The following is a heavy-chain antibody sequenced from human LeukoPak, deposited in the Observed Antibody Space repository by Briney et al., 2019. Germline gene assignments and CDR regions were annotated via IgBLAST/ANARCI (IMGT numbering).Heavy chain of an antibody. CDR1: GGSISSSSYY. D-gene: IGHD5-24*01. Sequence: PSETLSLTCTVSGGSISSSSYYWGWIRQPPGKGLEWIGSIYYSGSTYYNPSLKSRVTISVDTSKNQFSLKLSSVTAADTAVYYCASYNGRRVGYNFGYWGQGTLVTVSS. J-gene: IGHJ4*02. V-gene: IGHV4-39*01. CDR3: ASYNGRRVGYNFGY. CDR2: IYYSGST.